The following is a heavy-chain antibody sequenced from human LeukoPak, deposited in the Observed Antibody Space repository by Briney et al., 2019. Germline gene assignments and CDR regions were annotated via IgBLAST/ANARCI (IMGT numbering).Heavy chain of an antibody. J-gene: IGHJ4*02. CDR2: IIPILGIA. D-gene: IGHD6-13*01. V-gene: IGHV1-69*04. Sequence: SVKVSCKASGGTFSSYAISWVRQAPGQGLEWMGRIIPILGIANYAQKFQGRVTITADKSTSTAYMELSSLRSEDTAVYYCARALAAAGDPPYDWGQGTLVTVSS. CDR1: GGTFSSYA. CDR3: ARALAAAGDPPYD.